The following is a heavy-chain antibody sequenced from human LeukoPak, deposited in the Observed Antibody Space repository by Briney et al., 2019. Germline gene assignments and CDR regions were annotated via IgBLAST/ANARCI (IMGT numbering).Heavy chain of an antibody. J-gene: IGHJ4*02. V-gene: IGHV4-59*01. D-gene: IGHD5-12*01. CDR2: MYYSGST. CDR3: ARVSGYDWESFYDY. Sequence: SETLSLTCTVSGGSISSYHWSWIRQPPGKGLEWIGNMYYSGSTNYNPSLRSRVTISVDTSKNQFSLKLSSVTAADTAVYYCARVSGYDWESFYDYWGQGSPVTVSS. CDR1: GGSISSYH.